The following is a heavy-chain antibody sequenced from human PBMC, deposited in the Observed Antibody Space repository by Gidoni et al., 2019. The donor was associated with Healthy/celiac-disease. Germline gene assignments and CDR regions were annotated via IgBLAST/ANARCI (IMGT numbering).Heavy chain of an antibody. Sequence: QLQLQESGPGLVKPSETLSLTFTVSGGSIISHSYYWGWIRQPPGKGLEWIGSIYYSGSTSYNPPLKSRVNISVDTSKSQFSMKLSSVTAEDTAVYYCARHKDIGIVPAAKGVWFDPWGQGTLVTVSS. CDR1: GGSIISHSYY. CDR2: IYYSGST. V-gene: IGHV4-39*01. J-gene: IGHJ5*02. CDR3: ARHKDIGIVPAAKGVWFDP. D-gene: IGHD2-2*01.